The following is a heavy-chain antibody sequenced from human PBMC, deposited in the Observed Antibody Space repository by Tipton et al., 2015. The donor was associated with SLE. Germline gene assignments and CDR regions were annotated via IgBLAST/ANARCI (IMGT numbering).Heavy chain of an antibody. CDR2: ISDYNAKT. CDR3: ARALSRSWYVGDWFDP. D-gene: IGHD6-13*01. Sequence: QVQLVQSGAEVKKPGASVKVSCKTSGYNFTSSGISWVRQAPGQGLEWMGWISDYNAKTKYVEKFQGRVSMTTDRSTSTAYMELRSLRSDDTALYYCARALSRSWYVGDWFDPWGQGTLVTVSS. CDR1: GYNFTSSG. J-gene: IGHJ5*02. V-gene: IGHV1-18*01.